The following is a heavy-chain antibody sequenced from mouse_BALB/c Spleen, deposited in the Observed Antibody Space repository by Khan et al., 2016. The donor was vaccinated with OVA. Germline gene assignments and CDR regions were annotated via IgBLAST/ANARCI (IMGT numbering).Heavy chain of an antibody. J-gene: IGHJ2*01. Sequence: EVQLQESGPGLVKPSQSLSLTCTVTGYSITSGYAWNWIRQFPGNKLEWMGYISHSGVTSYPPSLKSRISINRNPTKTRFILQLKTVTTEDTATYYCARENYYGYYFDNWGQGTTLTVSS. CDR2: ISHSGVT. V-gene: IGHV3-2*02. CDR3: ARENYYGYYFDN. D-gene: IGHD1-1*01. CDR1: GYSITSGYA.